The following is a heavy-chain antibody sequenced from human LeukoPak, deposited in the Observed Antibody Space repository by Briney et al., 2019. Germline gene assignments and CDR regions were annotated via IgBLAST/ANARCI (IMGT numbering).Heavy chain of an antibody. J-gene: IGHJ4*02. CDR1: GFTFSRYS. Sequence: GGSLRLSCLASGFTFSRYSMNWVRQAPGKGLEWVSSISGRSSYIYYADSVKGRFTISRDNAKNSLYLQMNSLRAEDTAVYYCARVDYYGSGTDYWGQGTLVTVSS. V-gene: IGHV3-21*01. D-gene: IGHD3-10*01. CDR3: ARVDYYGSGTDY. CDR2: ISGRSSYI.